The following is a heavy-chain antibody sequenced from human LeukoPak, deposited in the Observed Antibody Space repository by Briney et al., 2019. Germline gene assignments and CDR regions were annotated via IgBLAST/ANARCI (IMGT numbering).Heavy chain of an antibody. D-gene: IGHD6-13*01. CDR1: GYTFTSYD. CDR3: ARGYSSSWLDY. Sequence: GASVMVSCKASGYTFTSYDINWVRHATGQGLEWMGRINPNSGGTKYAQKFQGRVTMTTDTSINTAYLELSRLRSDDTAVYYCARGYSSSWLDYWGQGTLVTVSS. J-gene: IGHJ4*02. V-gene: IGHV1-2*06. CDR2: INPNSGGT.